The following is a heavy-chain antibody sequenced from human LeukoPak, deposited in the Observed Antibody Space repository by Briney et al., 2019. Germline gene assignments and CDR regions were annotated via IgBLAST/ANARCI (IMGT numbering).Heavy chain of an antibody. CDR2: IYYSGST. V-gene: IGHV4-59*01. J-gene: IGHJ4*02. Sequence: SETLSLTCTASGGSISRYYWNWIRQPPGKGLEWIGYIYYSGSTNYNPSPKSRVTISVDKSKNQYSLKLNSVTAAYTAVYYCASGYYISSRFDYWGQGTLVTVSS. D-gene: IGHD3-3*01. CDR1: GGSISRYY. CDR3: ASGYYISSRFDY.